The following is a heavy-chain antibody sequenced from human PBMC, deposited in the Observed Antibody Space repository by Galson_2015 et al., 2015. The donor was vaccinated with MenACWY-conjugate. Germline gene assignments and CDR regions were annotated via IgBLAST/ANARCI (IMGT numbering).Heavy chain of an antibody. V-gene: IGHV5-51*01. CDR2: IYPGDSET. CDR3: ARQSYSTGWYGDY. CDR1: GYNFNNYW. J-gene: IGHJ4*02. Sequence: QSGAEVKKPGESLKISCKGSGYNFNNYWVGWVRQMPGKGLEWMGIIYPGDSETRSSPSFQGQVTLSADKSISTAYLQWSSLKASDSAFYYCARQSYSTGWYGDYWGQGTLVTVSS. D-gene: IGHD6-19*01.